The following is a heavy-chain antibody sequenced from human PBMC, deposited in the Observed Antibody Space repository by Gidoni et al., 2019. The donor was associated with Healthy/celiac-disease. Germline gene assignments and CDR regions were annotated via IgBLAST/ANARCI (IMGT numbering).Heavy chain of an antibody. J-gene: IGHJ6*02. CDR1: GFTFDDYT. Sequence: EVQLVESGGVVVQPGGSLRLSCAASGFTFDDYTMHWVRQAPGKGLEWFSLISWDGGSTYYADSVKGRFTISRDNSKNSLYLQMNSLRTEDTALYYCAKDMSDDYIRVNVNDYGMDVWCQGTTVTVSS. V-gene: IGHV3-43*01. D-gene: IGHD4-4*01. CDR3: AKDMSDDYIRVNVNDYGMDV. CDR2: ISWDGGST.